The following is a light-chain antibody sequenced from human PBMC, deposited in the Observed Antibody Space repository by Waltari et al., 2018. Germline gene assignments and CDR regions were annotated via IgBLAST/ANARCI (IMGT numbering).Light chain of an antibody. Sequence: SYELTQPPSVSVSPGQTASITCPGETLGEKYAYWYHQKPGQSPLLVIYRDNMRPSGIPERFSGSNSGNTATLTISGTQAMDEADYYCQAWDSSTAVFGTGTKVTVL. CDR2: RDN. J-gene: IGLJ1*01. CDR1: TLGEKY. CDR3: QAWDSSTAV. V-gene: IGLV3-1*01.